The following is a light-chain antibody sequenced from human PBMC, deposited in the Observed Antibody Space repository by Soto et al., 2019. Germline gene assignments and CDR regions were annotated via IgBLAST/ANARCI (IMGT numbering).Light chain of an antibody. CDR1: QSVSSN. J-gene: IGKJ1*01. CDR3: QQYGSSPTT. CDR2: GAS. Sequence: EIVRTQSPATLSVSPGERATLSCRASQSVSSNLAWYQQKPGQAPRLLIYGASTRATGIPARFSGSGSGTDFTLTISRLEPEDFAVYYCQQYGSSPTTLGQGTKVDIK. V-gene: IGKV3-15*01.